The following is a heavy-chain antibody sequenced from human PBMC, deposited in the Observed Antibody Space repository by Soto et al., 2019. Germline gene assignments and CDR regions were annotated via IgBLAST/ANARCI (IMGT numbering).Heavy chain of an antibody. Sequence: GGSLRLSCAASGFTFSSYSMNWVRQAPGKGLEWVSYISSSSSTIYYADSVKGRFTISRDNAKNSLYLQMNSLRDEDTAVYYCARAITIFGVVIRTVGDYWGQGTLVTVSS. CDR1: GFTFSSYS. CDR2: ISSSSSTI. V-gene: IGHV3-48*02. J-gene: IGHJ4*02. CDR3: ARAITIFGVVIRTVGDY. D-gene: IGHD3-3*01.